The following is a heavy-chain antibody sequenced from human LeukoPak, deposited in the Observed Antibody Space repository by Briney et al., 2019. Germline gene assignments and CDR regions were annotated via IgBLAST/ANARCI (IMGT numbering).Heavy chain of an antibody. Sequence: GESLKISYKGSGYSFTSYWIGWVRQMPGKGLEWMGIIYPGDSDTRYSTSFQGHVTISADKSISTAYLQWSSLKASDTAMYYCARPVVPAAMGDAFDIWGQGTMVTVSS. V-gene: IGHV5-51*01. CDR3: ARPVVPAAMGDAFDI. J-gene: IGHJ3*02. CDR2: IYPGDSDT. CDR1: GYSFTSYW. D-gene: IGHD2-2*01.